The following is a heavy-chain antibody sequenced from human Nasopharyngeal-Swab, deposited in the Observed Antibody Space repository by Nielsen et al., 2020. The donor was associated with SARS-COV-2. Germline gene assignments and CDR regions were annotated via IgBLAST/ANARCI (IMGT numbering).Heavy chain of an antibody. CDR1: GGTFSSYA. CDR3: AREYCSGGSCYGNYGMDV. J-gene: IGHJ6*02. V-gene: IGHV1-69*04. Sequence: SVKVSCKASGGTFSSYAISWVRQAPGQGLEWMGRIIPILGIANYAQKFQGRVTITADKSTSTAYMELSSLRYEDTAVYYCAREYCSGGSCYGNYGMDVWGQGTTVTVSS. CDR2: IIPILGIA. D-gene: IGHD2-15*01.